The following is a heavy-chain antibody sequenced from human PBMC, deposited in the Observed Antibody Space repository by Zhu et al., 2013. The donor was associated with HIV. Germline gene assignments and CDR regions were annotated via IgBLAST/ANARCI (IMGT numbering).Heavy chain of an antibody. J-gene: IGHJ6*02. Sequence: QVQLVQSGAEVRKPGASVKVSCQSSGYVFSGYYLHWVRQAPGQGLEWMGWINPNSGGTNYAQKFQGRVTMTRDTSISTAYMELSRLRSDDTAVYYCARDSRGSGPYWDHGMDVWGHGTTVTVSS. CDR3: ARDSRGSGPYWDHGMDV. V-gene: IGHV1-2*02. D-gene: IGHD6-19*01. CDR1: GYVFSGYY. CDR2: INPNSGGT.